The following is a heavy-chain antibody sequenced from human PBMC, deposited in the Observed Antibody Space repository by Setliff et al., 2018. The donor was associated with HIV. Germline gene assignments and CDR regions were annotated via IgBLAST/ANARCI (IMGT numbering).Heavy chain of an antibody. V-gene: IGHV4-59*12. D-gene: IGHD2-2*01. CDR2: INHSGST. CDR1: GGSISSYY. Sequence: PSETLSLTCSVSGGSISSYYWSWIRQPPGKGLEWIGEINHSGSTNYNPSLKSRVTMSVDTSKNQFSLKLSSVTAADTAVYYCAREPYQLQTEDGMDVWGQGTTVTVSS. J-gene: IGHJ6*02. CDR3: AREPYQLQTEDGMDV.